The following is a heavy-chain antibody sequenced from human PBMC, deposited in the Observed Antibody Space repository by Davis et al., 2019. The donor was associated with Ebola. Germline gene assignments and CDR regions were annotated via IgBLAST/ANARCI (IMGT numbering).Heavy chain of an antibody. V-gene: IGHV1-69*13. D-gene: IGHD5-12*01. CDR2: IIPIFGTA. Sequence: SVKVSCKASGGTFSSYAISWVRQAPGQGLEWMGGIIPIFGTANYAQKFQGRVTITADESTSTAYMELSSLRSEDTTVYYCARGRYSGYGIFDYWGQGTLVTVSS. CDR3: ARGRYSGYGIFDY. CDR1: GGTFSSYA. J-gene: IGHJ4*02.